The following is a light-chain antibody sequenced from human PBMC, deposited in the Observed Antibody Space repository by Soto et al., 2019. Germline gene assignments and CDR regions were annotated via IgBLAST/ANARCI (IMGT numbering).Light chain of an antibody. Sequence: IQMTQSPSSLSASIGDRVTITCRASQTISDFLNWYQLKPGKAPKLLIYAASSLQSGVPSRFSGSGSGTDFTLTISRLQPEDFATYPCQQSFSTPRTFGQGTKVDNK. V-gene: IGKV1-39*01. CDR3: QQSFSTPRT. CDR2: AAS. CDR1: QTISDF. J-gene: IGKJ1*01.